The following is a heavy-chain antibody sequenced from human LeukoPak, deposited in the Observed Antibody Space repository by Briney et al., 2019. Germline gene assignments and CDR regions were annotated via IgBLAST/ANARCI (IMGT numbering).Heavy chain of an antibody. D-gene: IGHD5-24*01. J-gene: IGHJ4*02. Sequence: GASVKVSCKASGYTFTSYDINWVRQATGQGLEWMGWMNPNSGNTSYAQKFQGRVTMTRNTSISTAYMELSSLRSEDTAVYYCARDGYNSGNRFDYWGQGTLVTVSS. CDR3: ARDGYNSGNRFDY. CDR2: MNPNSGNT. CDR1: GYTFTSYD. V-gene: IGHV1-8*01.